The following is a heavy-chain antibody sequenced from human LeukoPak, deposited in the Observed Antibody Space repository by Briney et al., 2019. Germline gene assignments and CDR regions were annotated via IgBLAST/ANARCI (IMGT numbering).Heavy chain of an antibody. CDR2: IYTSGST. D-gene: IGHD4-17*01. V-gene: IGHV4-61*02. J-gene: IGHJ4*02. CDR1: GGSISSSSYY. CDR3: ARVVGDYGGFDY. Sequence: PSETLSLTCTVSGGSISSSSYYWGWIRQPAGKGLEWIGRIYTSGSTNYNPSLKSRVTMSVDTSKNQFSLKLSSVTAADTAVYYCARVVGDYGGFDYWGQGTLVTVSS.